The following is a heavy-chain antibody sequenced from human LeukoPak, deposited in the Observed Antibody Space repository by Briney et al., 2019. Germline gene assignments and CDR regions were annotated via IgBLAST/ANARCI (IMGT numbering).Heavy chain of an antibody. D-gene: IGHD2-2*02. V-gene: IGHV4-34*01. CDR1: GGFFSGYY. Sequence: SETLSLTCAVYGGFFSGYYWSWIRQPPGKGLEWIGEINHSGSTNYNPSLKSRVTISVDTSKNQFSLKLSSVTAADTAVYYCARDCSSTSCYTEGFDYWGQGTLVTVSS. CDR2: INHSGST. J-gene: IGHJ4*02. CDR3: ARDCSSTSCYTEGFDY.